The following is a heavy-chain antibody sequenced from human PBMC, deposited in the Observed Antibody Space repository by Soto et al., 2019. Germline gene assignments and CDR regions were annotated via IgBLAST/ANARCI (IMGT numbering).Heavy chain of an antibody. D-gene: IGHD6-13*01. CDR3: ARDKGMSKDRVFYYYYGMDV. J-gene: IGHJ6*02. Sequence: PGGSLRLSCAASGFTFSSYAMHWVRQAPGKGLEWVAVISYDGSNKYYADSVKGRFTISRDNSKNTLYLQMNSLRAEDTAVYYCARDKGMSKDRVFYYYYGMDVWGQGTTVTV. CDR1: GFTFSSYA. V-gene: IGHV3-30-3*01. CDR2: ISYDGSNK.